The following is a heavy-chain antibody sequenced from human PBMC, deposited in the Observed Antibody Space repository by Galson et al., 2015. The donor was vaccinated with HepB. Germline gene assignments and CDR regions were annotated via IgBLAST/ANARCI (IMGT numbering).Heavy chain of an antibody. CDR3: ANDFGLRGYGDYDY. CDR2: ISYDGSNK. CDR1: GLTFSSYG. D-gene: IGHD4-17*01. Sequence: SLRLSCAASGLTFSSYGMHWVRQAPGKGLEWVAVISYDGSNKYYADSVKGRFTISRDNSKNTLYLQMNSLRAEDTAVYYCANDFGLRGYGDYDYWGQGALVTVSS. J-gene: IGHJ4*02. V-gene: IGHV3-30*18.